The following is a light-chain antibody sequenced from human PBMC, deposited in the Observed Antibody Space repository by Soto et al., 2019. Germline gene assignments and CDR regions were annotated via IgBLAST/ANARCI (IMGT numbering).Light chain of an antibody. CDR3: SSYTSASTHWV. V-gene: IGLV2-14*01. CDR2: DVT. CDR1: SSDVGGYNY. Sequence: QSVLTQPASVSGSPGQSITISCTGTSSDVGGYNYVSWYQQYPGKANKLMIYDVTDRPSGVSNRFSGSKSGNTASLTISGLQPEDEADYYCSSYTSASTHWVFGGGTKVTVL. J-gene: IGLJ3*02.